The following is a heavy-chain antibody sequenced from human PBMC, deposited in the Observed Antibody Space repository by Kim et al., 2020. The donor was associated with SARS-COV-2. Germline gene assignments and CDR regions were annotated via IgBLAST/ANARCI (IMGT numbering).Heavy chain of an antibody. V-gene: IGHV3-49*03. D-gene: IGHD2-2*01. Sequence: GGSLRLSCTASGFTFGDYAMSWFRQAPGKGLEWVGFIRSKAHGGTTEYASSVKGRFTISRDDSKSIAYLQMNGLKTEDTAVYYCTREGGGVVVPPVIYYYYYGMDVWGQGTTVTVSS. CDR3: TREGGGVVVPPVIYYYYYGMDV. CDR2: IRSKAHGGTT. CDR1: GFTFGDYA. J-gene: IGHJ6*02.